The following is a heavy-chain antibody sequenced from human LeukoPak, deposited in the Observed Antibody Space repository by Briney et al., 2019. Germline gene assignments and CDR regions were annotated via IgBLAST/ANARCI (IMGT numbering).Heavy chain of an antibody. V-gene: IGHV3-21*01. CDR2: ISSSSSYI. D-gene: IGHD4-17*01. CDR1: GFTFSSYS. CDR3: ARDTPNGDYVDAFDI. Sequence: GGSLRLSCAASGFTFSSYSMNWVRQAPGKGLEWVSSISSSSSYIYYADSVKGRFTISRDNAKNSLYLQMNSLRAEDTAVYYCARDTPNGDYVDAFDIWGQGTMATVSS. J-gene: IGHJ3*02.